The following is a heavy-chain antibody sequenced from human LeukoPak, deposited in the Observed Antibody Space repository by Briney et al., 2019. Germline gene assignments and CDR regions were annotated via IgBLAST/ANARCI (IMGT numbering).Heavy chain of an antibody. CDR1: GYTFSDYY. J-gene: IGHJ4*02. CDR2: INPDSGDT. D-gene: IGHD3-10*01. Sequence: ASVKVSCKASGYTFSDYYIHWVRQAPGQGLEWMGWINPDSGDTNYEQKFQDWVTMTRDTSVNTVYMELSSLKSDDTAVYYCARVGCYYGAGSHFKALDSWGQGTLVIVSS. CDR3: ARVGCYYGAGSHFKALDS. V-gene: IGHV1-2*04.